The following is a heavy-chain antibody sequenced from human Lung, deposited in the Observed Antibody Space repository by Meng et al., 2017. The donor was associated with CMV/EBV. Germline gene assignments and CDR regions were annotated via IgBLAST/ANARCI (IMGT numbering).Heavy chain of an antibody. CDR3: AKDHRARYCSGGSCYYYYGMDV. Sequence: GESLKISCAASGFSFSIFDMNWVRQAPGKGLEWVSVIYSGGSSTYYADSVKGRFTISRDNSKNTLYLQMNSLRAEDTAVYYCAKDHRARYCSGGSCYYYYGMDVWGQGTTVTVSS. V-gene: IGHV3-23*03. D-gene: IGHD2-15*01. CDR2: IYSGGSST. CDR1: GFSFSIFD. J-gene: IGHJ6*02.